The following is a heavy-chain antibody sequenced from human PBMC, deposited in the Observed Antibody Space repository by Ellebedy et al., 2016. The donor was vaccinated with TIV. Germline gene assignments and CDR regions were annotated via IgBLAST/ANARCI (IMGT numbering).Heavy chain of an antibody. V-gene: IGHV3-30*03. CDR1: GFTFRSHG. CDR2: ISSDGSNK. CDR3: ARGGSSGSSDY. D-gene: IGHD3-10*01. J-gene: IGHJ4*02. Sequence: GGSLRLXXVASGFTFRSHGIYWVRQAPGKGLEWVAVISSDGSNKYYADSVKGRFTISRDNSKNTLYMQMNSLRTDDMVAYYCARGGSSGSSDYWGQGTLVTVSS.